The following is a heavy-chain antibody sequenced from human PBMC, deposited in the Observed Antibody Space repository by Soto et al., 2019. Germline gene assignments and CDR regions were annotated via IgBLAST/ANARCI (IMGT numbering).Heavy chain of an antibody. CDR1: GFTFSNAW. D-gene: IGHD2-8*01. CDR3: TTGCTNGVCYHWFDP. Sequence: PVGSLRLSCAASGFTFSNAWMSWVRQAPGKGLEWVGRIKSKTDGGTTDYAAPVKGRFTISRDDSKNTLYLQMNSLKTEDTAVYYCTTGCTNGVCYHWFDPWGQGTLVTVSS. V-gene: IGHV3-15*01. J-gene: IGHJ5*02. CDR2: IKSKTDGGTT.